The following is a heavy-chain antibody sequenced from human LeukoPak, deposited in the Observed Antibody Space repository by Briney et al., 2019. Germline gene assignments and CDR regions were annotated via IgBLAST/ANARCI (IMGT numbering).Heavy chain of an antibody. Sequence: GGSLRLSCAASAFAFSNYAMTWVRQPPGKGLEWVSTISGSGGTTYYANSVKGRFAISRDNSKTRLYLQMNSLRADDTAVYYCAKCSRVDWLPIDFWGRGTLVTVSS. CDR2: ISGSGGTT. J-gene: IGHJ4*02. CDR3: AKCSRVDWLPIDF. D-gene: IGHD3-9*01. CDR1: AFAFSNYA. V-gene: IGHV3-23*01.